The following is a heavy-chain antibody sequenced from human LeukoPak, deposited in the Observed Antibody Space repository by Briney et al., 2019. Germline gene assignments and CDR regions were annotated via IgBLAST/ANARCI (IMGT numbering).Heavy chain of an antibody. CDR1: GFTFRIYW. CDR2: IKHDGSEK. CDR3: ARDYFYPMDV. Sequence: AGGSLRLSCEASGFTFRIYWMSWARQAPGKGLEWVANIKHDGSEKYYVDSVKGRFTISRDNAKNSLYLQMNSLRAEDTAVYYCARDYFYPMDVWGQGTTVTVSS. J-gene: IGHJ6*02. V-gene: IGHV3-7*04.